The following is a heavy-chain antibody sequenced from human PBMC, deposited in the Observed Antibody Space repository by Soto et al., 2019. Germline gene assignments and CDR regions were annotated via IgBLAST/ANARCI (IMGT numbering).Heavy chain of an antibody. CDR3: VPNIFHRC. Sequence: PGGSLRLSCAACGFIFSNYWMSWVRQAPGKGLEWVANIKEDGSERYYVDSVKGRFTISRENDKNSLFLQMNSLRAEDTAVYYCVPNIFHRCWGQGTPVAVSS. D-gene: IGHD3-9*01. J-gene: IGHJ4*02. CDR1: GFIFSNYW. CDR2: IKEDGSER. V-gene: IGHV3-7*03.